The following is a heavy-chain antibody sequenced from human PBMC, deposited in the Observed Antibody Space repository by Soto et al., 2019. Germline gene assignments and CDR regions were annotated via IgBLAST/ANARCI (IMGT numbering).Heavy chain of an antibody. J-gene: IGHJ3*02. D-gene: IGHD1-1*01. V-gene: IGHV1-69*01. CDR1: GGSFRHYS. Sequence: QLQLVQSGAEVKKPGSSVKVSCKASGGSFRHYSISWVRQAPGQGLEWMGGIIPIFGTATYAQRFQGRVTRTADESTTTAYMELSSLRSEDTAVYYCARDQRLEDDAFDIWGQGTMVIVSS. CDR3: ARDQRLEDDAFDI. CDR2: IIPIFGTA.